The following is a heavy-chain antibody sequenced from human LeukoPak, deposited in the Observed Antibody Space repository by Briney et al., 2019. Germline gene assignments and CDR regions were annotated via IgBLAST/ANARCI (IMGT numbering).Heavy chain of an antibody. CDR3: ARDSVAHAGDFDL. V-gene: IGHV1-18*01. J-gene: IGHJ2*01. D-gene: IGHD4-23*01. CDR1: QYTVTTYG. Sequence: ALGGASCKPSQYTVTTYGISSLRQAPGHRRECRGWISAYNGNTNYAPKLTGRLTMTTDTSTSTAYMELRSLRSDDTAVYYCARDSVAHAGDFDLWGRGTLVTVSS. CDR2: ISAYNGNT.